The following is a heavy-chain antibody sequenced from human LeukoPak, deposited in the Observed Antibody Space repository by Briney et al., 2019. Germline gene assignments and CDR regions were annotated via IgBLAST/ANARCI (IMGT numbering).Heavy chain of an antibody. V-gene: IGHV3-48*03. CDR2: ISSCGSTI. CDR1: GFTFSSYE. J-gene: IGHJ4*02. D-gene: IGHD3-9*01. Sequence: GGSLRLSCAASGFTFSSYEMNWVRQAPGKGLEWVSYISSCGSTIYYADSVKGRFTISRDNAKNSLYLQMNSLRAEDTAVYYCARSAILTGYQWVPFDYWGQGTLVTVSS. CDR3: ARSAILTGYQWVPFDY.